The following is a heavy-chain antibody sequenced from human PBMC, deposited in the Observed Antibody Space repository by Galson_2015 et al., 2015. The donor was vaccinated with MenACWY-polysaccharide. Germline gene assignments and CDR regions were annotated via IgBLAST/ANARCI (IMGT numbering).Heavy chain of an antibody. D-gene: IGHD2-2*01. Sequence: SLRLSCAASGFSFSSYGMHWVRQAPGKGPEWVAVVWYDGSYKYYGDSVKGRFTISRDNSKNTLYLQMNSLRAEDTAEYHCARGGSSNSFFFDSWGQGTLVTVSS. CDR3: ARGGSSNSFFFDS. J-gene: IGHJ4*02. CDR2: VWYDGSYK. CDR1: GFSFSSYG. V-gene: IGHV3-33*01.